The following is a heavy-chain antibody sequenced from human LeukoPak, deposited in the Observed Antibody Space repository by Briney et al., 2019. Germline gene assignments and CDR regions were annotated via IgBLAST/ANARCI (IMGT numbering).Heavy chain of an antibody. D-gene: IGHD2-2*02. CDR1: GGPISSYY. J-gene: IGHJ6*03. CDR2: IYTSGST. CDR3: ARGGSVVPAAIPITYYYYMDV. Sequence: PSDPLSLIXSVSGGPISSYYWRYMRPPAGRGREWLGRIYTSGSTNYNPSLKRRVTMSVDTSKNQFSLKLSSVTAADTAVYYCARGGSVVPAAIPITYYYYMDVWGKGTTVTVSS. V-gene: IGHV4-4*07.